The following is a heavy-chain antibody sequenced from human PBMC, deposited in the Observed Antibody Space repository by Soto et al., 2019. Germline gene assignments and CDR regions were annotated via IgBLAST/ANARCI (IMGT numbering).Heavy chain of an antibody. CDR1: GYTFTSYT. J-gene: IGHJ5*02. CDR2: INPDNGNT. CDR3: ARGIATGQLDP. Sequence: ASVKCSCKASGYTFTSYTMNWVRQAPGQRLEWMGWINPDNGNTKSSQKFQDRVIITRDTSASTAYMDLSSLRSEDTAVYYCARGIATGQLDPWGQGTLVPVSS. D-gene: IGHD2-15*01. V-gene: IGHV1-3*01.